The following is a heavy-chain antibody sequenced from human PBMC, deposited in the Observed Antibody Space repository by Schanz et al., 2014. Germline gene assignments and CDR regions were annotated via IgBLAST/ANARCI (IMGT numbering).Heavy chain of an antibody. CDR2: IATSSSTR. J-gene: IGHJ1*01. CDR1: GFDFNSYS. CDR3: ASGVHVSSLQKGLQF. Sequence: EVRLVESGGGLVQPGGSLRLSCEASGFDFNSYSMNWVRQVPGKGLEWLSYIATSSSTRHYADSVKGRVTISRDNAKNSVSLQMRILRVEDTAVYYCASGVHVSSLQKGLQFWGRGTLXIVSS. V-gene: IGHV3-48*01. D-gene: IGHD3-10*01.